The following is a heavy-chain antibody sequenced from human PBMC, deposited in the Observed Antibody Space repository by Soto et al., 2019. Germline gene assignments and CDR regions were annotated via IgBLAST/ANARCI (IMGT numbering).Heavy chain of an antibody. Sequence: QITLKESGPTLVKPTQTLTLTCTFSGFSLSTSGVGVGWIRQPPGKALEWLALIYWDDDKRYSPSLKSRLTITKDTSKNQVVLTMTNMDPVDTATYYCVHAGYCSSTSCYGYFDYWGQGTLVTVSS. V-gene: IGHV2-5*02. D-gene: IGHD2-2*01. CDR2: IYWDDDK. J-gene: IGHJ4*02. CDR1: GFSLSTSGVG. CDR3: VHAGYCSSTSCYGYFDY.